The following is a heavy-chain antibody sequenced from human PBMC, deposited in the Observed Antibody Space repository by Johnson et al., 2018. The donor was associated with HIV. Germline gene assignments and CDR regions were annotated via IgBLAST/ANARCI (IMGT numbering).Heavy chain of an antibody. CDR2: ISSSGSTI. CDR3: ASRQYFSSFDI. Sequence: QVQLVESGGGVVQPGRSLRLSCAASGFTFSDYYMSWIRQAPGKGLEWVSYISSSGSTIYYADSVKGRFTISRDNSKNTLYLQMNSLRAEDTAVYYCASRQYFSSFDIWGQGTMVTVSS. V-gene: IGHV3-11*04. J-gene: IGHJ3*02. D-gene: IGHD3-3*01. CDR1: GFTFSDYY.